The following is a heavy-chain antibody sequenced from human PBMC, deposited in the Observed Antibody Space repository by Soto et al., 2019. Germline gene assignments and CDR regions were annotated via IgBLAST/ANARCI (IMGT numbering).Heavy chain of an antibody. J-gene: IGHJ6*02. V-gene: IGHV3-23*01. CDR3: AKDIETDDYDILTGYYSRAYYYGMDV. CDR1: GFTFTTYG. CDR2: IWYSGGST. Sequence: GGSLRLSCATSGFTFTTYGFHWVRQAPGKGLEWVAAIWYSGGSTYYADSVKGRFTISRDNSKNTLYLQMNSLRAEDTAVYYCAKDIETDDYDILTGYYSRAYYYGMDVWGQGTTVTVSS. D-gene: IGHD3-9*01.